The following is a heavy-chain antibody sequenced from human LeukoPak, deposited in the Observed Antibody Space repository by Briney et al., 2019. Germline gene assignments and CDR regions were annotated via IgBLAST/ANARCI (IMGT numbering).Heavy chain of an antibody. V-gene: IGHV4-34*01. CDR2: INHSGST. Sequence: PSETLSLTCAVYGGSFSGYYWSWIRQPPGKGLEWIGEINHSGSTNYNPSLKSRVTISVDTSKNQFSLKLSSVTAADTAVYYCAGGDSSGNHRGDFDYWGQGTLVTVSS. CDR3: AGGDSSGNHRGDFDY. D-gene: IGHD3-22*01. CDR1: GGSFSGYY. J-gene: IGHJ4*02.